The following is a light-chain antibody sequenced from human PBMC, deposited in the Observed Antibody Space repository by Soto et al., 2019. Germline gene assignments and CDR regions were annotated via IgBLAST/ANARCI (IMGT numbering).Light chain of an antibody. CDR1: SSDIGRYDY. V-gene: IGLV2-14*03. J-gene: IGLJ3*02. Sequence: QSALTQPASVSGSPGQSITISCTGTSSDIGRYDYVSWYQQLPGKAPKLIIYRVINRPSGVSDRFSGSKSGNSASLSISGLQPEDEAGYFCGSYTSATPWVFGGGTKLTVL. CDR2: RVI. CDR3: GSYTSATPWV.